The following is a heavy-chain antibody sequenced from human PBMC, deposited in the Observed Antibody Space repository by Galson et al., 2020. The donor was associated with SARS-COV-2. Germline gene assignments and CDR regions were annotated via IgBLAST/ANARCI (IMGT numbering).Heavy chain of an antibody. CDR3: ARDGVYCSSTSCLEHGFEY. V-gene: IGHV7-4-1*02. CDR1: GYTFTSYA. Sequence: ASVQVSCKASGYTFTSYAMNWVRQAPGQGLEWMGWINTNTGNPTYAQGFTGRFVFSLDTSVSTAYLQISSLKAEDTAVYYCARDGVYCSSTSCLEHGFEYWGQGTLVTVSS. D-gene: IGHD2-2*01. CDR2: INTNTGNP. J-gene: IGHJ4*02.